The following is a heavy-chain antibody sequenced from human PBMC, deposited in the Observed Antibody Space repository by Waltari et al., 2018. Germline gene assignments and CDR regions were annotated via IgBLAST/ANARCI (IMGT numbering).Heavy chain of an antibody. V-gene: IGHV3-23*01. CDR2: ITVGDDT. CDR1: GIPFSTYA. CDR3: ATPFYNWDDPLHS. Sequence: VQLLESGGDLVQPGGSLSLSCAASGIPFSTYAINWVRLAPGTGLEWVSAITVGDDTYYADSVKGRFTISRDTSKDTVHLQMNGLRAEDTAVYYCATPFYNWDDPLHSWGQGTLVTVSS. D-gene: IGHD1-20*01. J-gene: IGHJ4*02.